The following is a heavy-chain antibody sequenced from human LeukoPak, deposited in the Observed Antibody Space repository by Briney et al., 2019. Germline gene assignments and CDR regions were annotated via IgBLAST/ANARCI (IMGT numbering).Heavy chain of an antibody. CDR1: GFTFSSYA. V-gene: IGHV3-23*01. CDR3: ASNIPPYDYVWGSYRPAPYYYYYYGMDV. D-gene: IGHD3-16*02. CDR2: ISGSGGST. J-gene: IGHJ6*02. Sequence: GGSLRLSCAASGFTFSSYAMSWVRQAPGKGLEWVSAISGSGGSTYYADSVKGRFTISRDNSKNTLYLQMNSLRAEDTAVYYCASNIPPYDYVWGSYRPAPYYYYYYGMDVWGQGTTVTVSS.